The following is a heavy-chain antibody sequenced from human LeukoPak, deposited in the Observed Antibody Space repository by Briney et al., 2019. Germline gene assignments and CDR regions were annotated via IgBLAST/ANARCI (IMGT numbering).Heavy chain of an antibody. Sequence: TSETLSLTCTVSGGSISSYYWSWIRQPAGKGLEWIGRIYTSGSTNYNPSLKSRVTMSVDTSKNQFSLKLSSVTAADTAVYYCARGPAKQWLVPGGRAFDIWGQGTMVTVSS. J-gene: IGHJ3*02. CDR1: GGSISSYY. CDR3: ARGPAKQWLVPGGRAFDI. CDR2: IYTSGST. V-gene: IGHV4-4*07. D-gene: IGHD6-19*01.